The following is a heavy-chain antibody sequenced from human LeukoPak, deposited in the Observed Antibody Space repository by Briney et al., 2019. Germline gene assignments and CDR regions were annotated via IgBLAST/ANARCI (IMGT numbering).Heavy chain of an antibody. Sequence: GGSLRLSCAASGFTFDDYAMHWVRQAPGEGLEWVSGISWNSGSIGYADSVKGRFTISRDNAKNSLYLQMNSLRAEDTALYYCAKDISYGSGTYLFDYWGQGTLVTVSS. V-gene: IGHV3-9*01. CDR3: AKDISYGSGTYLFDY. CDR1: GFTFDDYA. D-gene: IGHD3-10*01. CDR2: ISWNSGSI. J-gene: IGHJ4*02.